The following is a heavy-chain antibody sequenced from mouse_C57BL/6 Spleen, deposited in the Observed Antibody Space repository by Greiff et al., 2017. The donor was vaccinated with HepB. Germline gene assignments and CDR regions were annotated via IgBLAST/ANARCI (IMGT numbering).Heavy chain of an antibody. D-gene: IGHD1-1*01. CDR1: GYAFSSSW. CDR3: ARATVVATHYFDY. J-gene: IGHJ2*01. Sequence: VHLQQSGPELVKPGASVKISCKASGYAFSSSWMNWVKQRPGKGLEWIGRIYPGDGDTNYNGKFKGKATLTADKSFSTAYMQLSSRTSEDSAVYFCARATVVATHYFDYWGQGTTLTVSS. CDR2: IYPGDGDT. V-gene: IGHV1-82*01.